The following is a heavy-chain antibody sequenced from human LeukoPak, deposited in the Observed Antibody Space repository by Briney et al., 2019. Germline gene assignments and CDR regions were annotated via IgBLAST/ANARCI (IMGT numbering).Heavy chain of an antibody. CDR3: ARGGSGYDY. V-gene: IGHV3-7*01. J-gene: IGHJ4*02. D-gene: IGHD3-22*01. CDR1: GFSFSGFW. CDR2: IKEDGSEK. Sequence: GSLRLSCAGSGFSFSGFWMSWVRRAPGKGLGWGANIKEDGSEKYYLDSVKGRFTISRDNAKNSLYLQMNSLRVEDTAMYYCARGGSGYDYWGQGTLVTVSS.